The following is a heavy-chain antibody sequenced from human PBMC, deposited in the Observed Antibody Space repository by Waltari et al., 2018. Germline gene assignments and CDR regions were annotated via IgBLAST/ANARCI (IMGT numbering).Heavy chain of an antibody. J-gene: IGHJ3*02. CDR2: SSGGCRST. CDR1: GFTFNTYA. Sequence: EVQLVESGGDLVQPGGSLRLSCAAAGFTFNTYAMSWVRQAPGQGLGGVSTSSGGCRSTYDADSVKGRFTTSRDSTKNTLYLKMNSLGAEETAVYYCAKFMGGTYYDAFDIWGQGTMVTVSS. CDR3: AKFMGGTYYDAFDI. D-gene: IGHD1-26*01. V-gene: IGHV3-23*04.